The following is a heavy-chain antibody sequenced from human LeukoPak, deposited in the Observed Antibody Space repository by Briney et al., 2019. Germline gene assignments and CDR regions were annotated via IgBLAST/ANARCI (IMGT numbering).Heavy chain of an antibody. CDR2: VFSSGST. Sequence: PSETLSLTCTVSGGSISSGSYYWGWIRQPPGKGLEWIGSVFSSGSTYYNPSLKSRVTISVDTSKNQFSLKLSSVTAADTAVYYCASPERYCSGGSCWTNWFDPWGQGTLVTVSS. V-gene: IGHV4-39*01. CDR3: ASPERYCSGGSCWTNWFDP. D-gene: IGHD2-15*01. J-gene: IGHJ5*02. CDR1: GGSISSGSYY.